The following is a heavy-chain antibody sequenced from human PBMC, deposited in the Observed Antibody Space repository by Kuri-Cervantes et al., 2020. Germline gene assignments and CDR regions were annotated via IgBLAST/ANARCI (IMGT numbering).Heavy chain of an antibody. CDR1: GYTFTSYG. V-gene: IGHV1-8*02. CDR2: MNPNSGNT. CDR3: ARASDWSSSSWFDSAAYYFDY. D-gene: IGHD6-13*01. J-gene: IGHJ4*02. Sequence: ASVKVSCKASGYTFTSYGISWVRQAPGQGLEWMGWMNPNSGNTGYAQKFQGRVTMTRNTSISTAYMDLSSLRSEDTAVYYCARASDWSSSSWFDSAAYYFDYWGQGNLVTVSS.